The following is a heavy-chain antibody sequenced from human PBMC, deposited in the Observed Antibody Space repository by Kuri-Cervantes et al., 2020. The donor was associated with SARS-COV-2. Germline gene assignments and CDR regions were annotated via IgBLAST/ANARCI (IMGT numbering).Heavy chain of an antibody. CDR1: GYSFTNYW. D-gene: IGHD4-17*01. CDR3: ARRAYGEEGDYYDMDV. V-gene: IGHV5-51*01. Sequence: GGSLRLSCKGSGYSFTNYWIGWVRQMPGKGLEWMGIIYPGDSDTRYSPSFQGQVTISADKSISTAFLQWSSLKNSDTAMYYCARRAYGEEGDYYDMDVWGKGTAVTVSS. J-gene: IGHJ6*03. CDR2: IYPGDSDT.